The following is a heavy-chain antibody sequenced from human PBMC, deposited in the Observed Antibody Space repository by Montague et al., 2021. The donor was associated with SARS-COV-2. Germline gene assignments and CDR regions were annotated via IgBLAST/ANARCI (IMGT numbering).Heavy chain of an antibody. D-gene: IGHD3-22*01. Sequence: TLSLTCTVSGGSINSGGYYWSWIRQHPGKGLEWIGYIFHSGRTYYNPSLKSRVSISLDTSKNQFSLKQSSVTAADTAFYYCARDYYDSSGYPGFAFDIWGHGTMITVSS. CDR1: GGSINSGGYY. CDR2: IFHSGRT. CDR3: ARDYYDSSGYPGFAFDI. J-gene: IGHJ3*02. V-gene: IGHV4-31*03.